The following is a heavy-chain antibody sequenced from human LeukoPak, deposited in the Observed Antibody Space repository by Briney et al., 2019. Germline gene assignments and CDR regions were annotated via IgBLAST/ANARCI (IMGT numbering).Heavy chain of an antibody. J-gene: IGHJ4*02. V-gene: IGHV3-23*01. CDR2: ISGSGGST. CDR1: GFTFSSYA. Sequence: GGSLRFSCAASGFTFSSYAMSWVRQAPGKGLEWVSAISGSGGSTYYADSVKGRFTISRDNSKNTLYLQMNSLRAEDTAVYYCAKLTYDGQTNYWGQGTLVTVSS. CDR3: AKLTYDGQTNY. D-gene: IGHD3-3*01.